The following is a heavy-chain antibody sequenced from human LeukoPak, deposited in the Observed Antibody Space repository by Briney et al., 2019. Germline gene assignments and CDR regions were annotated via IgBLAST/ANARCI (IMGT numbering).Heavy chain of an antibody. CDR1: GGSISSYY. D-gene: IGHD6-19*01. Sequence: PSETLSLTCTVSGGSISSYYWSWIRQPPGKGLEWIGYIYYSGSTNYNPSLKSRVTISVDTSKNQFSLKLSSVTAADTVVYYCASFLAVSGTFTSDYWGQGNLVTVSS. CDR2: IYYSGST. CDR3: ASFLAVSGTFTSDY. J-gene: IGHJ4*02. V-gene: IGHV4-59*01.